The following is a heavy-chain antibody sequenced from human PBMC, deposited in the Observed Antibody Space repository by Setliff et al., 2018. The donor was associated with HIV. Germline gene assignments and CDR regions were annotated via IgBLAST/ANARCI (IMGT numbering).Heavy chain of an antibody. V-gene: IGHV4-39*07. CDR1: GGSISSSSYY. CDR3: ARGSRGARASKIDSSGYYLVY. CDR2: IYYSGST. D-gene: IGHD3-22*01. J-gene: IGHJ4*02. Sequence: SETLSLTCTVSGGSISSSSYYWGWIRQPPGKGLEWIGTIYYSGSTYYNPSLKSRVTISVDTSKNQFSLKLSSVTAADTAVYYCARGSRGARASKIDSSGYYLVYWGQGTLVTVPQ.